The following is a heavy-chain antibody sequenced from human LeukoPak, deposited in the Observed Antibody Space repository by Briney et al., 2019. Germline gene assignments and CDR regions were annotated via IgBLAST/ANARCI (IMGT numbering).Heavy chain of an antibody. D-gene: IGHD3-22*01. CDR1: GFTFSSYV. Sequence: GGSLRLSCAASGFTFSSYVMRWVRQAPGKGLEWVAIISYDGSNEYYADSVKGRFTISRDNSKNTLYLQMNSLRAEDTALYYCAREKFYDSSGNFDYWGQGTLVTVSS. J-gene: IGHJ4*02. CDR3: AREKFYDSSGNFDY. CDR2: ISYDGSNE. V-gene: IGHV3-30*04.